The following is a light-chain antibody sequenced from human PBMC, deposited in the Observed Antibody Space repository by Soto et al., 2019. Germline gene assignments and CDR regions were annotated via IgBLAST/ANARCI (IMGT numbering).Light chain of an antibody. V-gene: IGKV3-15*01. CDR1: QSVSNN. J-gene: IGKJ1*01. CDR2: GAS. CDR3: QQYDNWLGT. Sequence: EIVMTQSPATLSVSPGERATLSCRASQSVSNNLAWYQQKPGQAPRLLIYGASTRATGIPARFSGSGSGTEFTLTISSLQSKDFAVYYCQQYDNWLGTFGQGTKVDIK.